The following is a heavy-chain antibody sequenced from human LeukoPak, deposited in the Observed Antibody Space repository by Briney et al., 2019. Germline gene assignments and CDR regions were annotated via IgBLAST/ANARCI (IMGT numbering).Heavy chain of an antibody. Sequence: SVKVSCKASGGTFITYAISWVRQAPGQGLEWMGEIIPIFGSANYAQRFQGRVTITTDESTSTAYMELSSLRSEDTAVYYCVRDRGGSYSGNWIDPWGQGTLVTVSS. CDR3: VRDRGGSYSGNWIDP. V-gene: IGHV1-69*05. J-gene: IGHJ5*02. D-gene: IGHD1-26*01. CDR2: IIPIFGSA. CDR1: GGTFITYA.